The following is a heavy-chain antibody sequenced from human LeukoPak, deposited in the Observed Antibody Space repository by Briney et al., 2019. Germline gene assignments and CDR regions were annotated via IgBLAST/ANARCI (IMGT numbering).Heavy chain of an antibody. CDR1: GYTFTGYY. V-gene: IGHV1-2*02. J-gene: IGHJ6*03. CDR3: ARGRGDRTAGYYYYMDV. Sequence: EASVKVSCKASGYTFTGYYMHWVRQAPGQGLEWMGWINPNSDGTNYAQKFQGRVTMTRDTSISTAYMELSRLRSDDTAVYYCARGRGDRTAGYYYYMDVWGKGTTVTVSS. D-gene: IGHD2-21*02. CDR2: INPNSDGT.